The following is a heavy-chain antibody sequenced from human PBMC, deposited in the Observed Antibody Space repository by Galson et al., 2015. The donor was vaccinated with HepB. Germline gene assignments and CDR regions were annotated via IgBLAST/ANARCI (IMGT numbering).Heavy chain of an antibody. D-gene: IGHD4-23*01. V-gene: IGHV5-51*01. CDR1: GSNFATDW. CDR2: IYPGDSDT. CDR3: SKRDGGLPCGFDV. Sequence: QSGAEETKPGESLRISCTGSGSNFATDWIVWVRQMPGKGLEWMGIIYPGDSDTRYSPSFHGHVTISADKSINTAYLQWSSLTASVTAMYYGSKRDGGLPCGFDVWRRGTLVTVSS. J-gene: IGHJ2*01.